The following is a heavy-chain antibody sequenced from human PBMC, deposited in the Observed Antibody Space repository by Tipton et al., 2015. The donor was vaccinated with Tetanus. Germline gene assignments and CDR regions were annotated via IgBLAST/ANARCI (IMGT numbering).Heavy chain of an antibody. CDR1: GGPFYKHG. V-gene: IGHV1-69*01. Sequence: QVQLVQSGAEVKKPGSSVKVSCKSSGGPFYKHGIDWVRQAPGQGLEWMGGIIPASGATNYAHKFQGRVTMTADASTTTVHMELSNLRSDDTAVYYCGRASGYHYGSGSYYSGEDYWGQGTLVTVSS. J-gene: IGHJ4*02. D-gene: IGHD3-10*01. CDR3: GRASGYHYGSGSYYSGEDY. CDR2: IIPASGAT.